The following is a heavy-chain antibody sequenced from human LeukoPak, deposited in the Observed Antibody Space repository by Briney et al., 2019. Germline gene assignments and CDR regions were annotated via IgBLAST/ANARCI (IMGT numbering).Heavy chain of an antibody. D-gene: IGHD3-10*01. V-gene: IGHV1-46*01. J-gene: IGHJ4*02. CDR2: INSSGGGT. Sequence: GASVKVSCKASGYTFTSYYINWVRQAPGQGLEWMGVINSSGGGTSYAQKFQGRVTMTRDTSTSTVYMELSSLTSEDTAIYYCSRGGISGRLWFGFDYWGQGTPVTVSS. CDR1: GYTFTSYY. CDR3: SRGGISGRLWFGFDY.